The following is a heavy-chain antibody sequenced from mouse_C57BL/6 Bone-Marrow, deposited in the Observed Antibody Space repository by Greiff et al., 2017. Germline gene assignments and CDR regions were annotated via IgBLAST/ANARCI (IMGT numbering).Heavy chain of an antibody. CDR1: GYTFTNYW. D-gene: IGHD2-3*01. Sequence: VQLQQPGAELVKPGASVKLSCKASGYTFTNYWMHWVKQRPGQGLEWIGMIHPNSGSTNYNEKFKSKAKLTVDKSSSTAYMQLSSLTSEDSAVYYCARVGWLLLRFAYWGQGTLGTVSA. V-gene: IGHV1-64*01. J-gene: IGHJ3*01. CDR3: ARVGWLLLRFAY. CDR2: IHPNSGST.